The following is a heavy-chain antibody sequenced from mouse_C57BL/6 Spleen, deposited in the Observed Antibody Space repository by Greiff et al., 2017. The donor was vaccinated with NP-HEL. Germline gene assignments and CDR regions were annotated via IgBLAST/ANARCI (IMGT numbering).Heavy chain of an antibody. CDR2: IYPGDGDT. D-gene: IGHD2-4*01. CDR1: GYAFSSSW. J-gene: IGHJ3*01. Sequence: QVQLQQSGPELVKPGASVKISCKASGYAFSSSWMNWVKQRPGKGLEWIGRIYPGDGDTNYNGKFKGKATLTADKSSSTAYMQLSSLTSEDSAVYVCAREGYDYDVAWFAYWGQGTLVTVSA. V-gene: IGHV1-82*01. CDR3: AREGYDYDVAWFAY.